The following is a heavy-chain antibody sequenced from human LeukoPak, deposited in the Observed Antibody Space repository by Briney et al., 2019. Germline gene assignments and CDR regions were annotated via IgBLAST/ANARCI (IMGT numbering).Heavy chain of an antibody. J-gene: IGHJ4*02. V-gene: IGHV4-34*01. CDR1: GGSFSGYY. CDR2: ISHSGST. CDR3: ARGLGPNDY. Sequence: KTSETLSLTCAVYGGSFSGYYWSWIRQPPGKGLEWIGEISHSGSTNYNPSLKSRVTISVDTSKNQFSLKLSSVTAADTAVYYCARGLGPNDYWGQGTLVTVSS.